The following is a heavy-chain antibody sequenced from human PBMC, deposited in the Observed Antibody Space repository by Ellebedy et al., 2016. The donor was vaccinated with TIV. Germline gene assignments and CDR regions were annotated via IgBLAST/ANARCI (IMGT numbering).Heavy chain of an antibody. CDR2: IYYSGST. V-gene: IGHV4-61*01. Sequence: SETLSLXXSVSGVSVSSNSYYWSWIRQPPEKGLEWIGYIYYSGSTNYNPSLKSRVTISVDTSKNQFSLKLSSVTAADTAVYYCAREGSSSWLHRLRGAFDIWGQGTMVTVSS. CDR3: AREGSSSWLHRLRGAFDI. D-gene: IGHD6-13*01. CDR1: GVSVSSNSYY. J-gene: IGHJ3*02.